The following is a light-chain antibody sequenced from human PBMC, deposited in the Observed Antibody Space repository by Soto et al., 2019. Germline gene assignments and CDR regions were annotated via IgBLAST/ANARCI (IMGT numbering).Light chain of an antibody. Sequence: EIGVTKSPSTLSLSPGERATLSCRASQSVSSYLAWYQQKPGQAPRLLIYDASNRATGIPDRFSGSGSGTDFTLTISRLEPEDIAVYYCQQYGSSGTFGQGTKVDIK. CDR1: QSVSSY. CDR3: QQYGSSGT. J-gene: IGKJ1*01. V-gene: IGKV3-20*01. CDR2: DAS.